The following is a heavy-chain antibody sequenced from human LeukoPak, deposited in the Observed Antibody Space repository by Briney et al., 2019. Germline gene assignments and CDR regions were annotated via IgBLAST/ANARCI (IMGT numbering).Heavy chain of an antibody. CDR2: ISSSYSTI. Sequence: GGSLRLSCAASGFTFSTYWMSWVRQAPGKGLEWVSYISSSYSTIFYADSVKGRFTISRDNAKNSLYLQMNSLRAEDTAVYFCARGAGSYYGYFQSWGQGTLVTVSS. V-gene: IGHV3-48*04. CDR3: ARGAGSYYGYFQS. D-gene: IGHD1-26*01. CDR1: GFTFSTYW. J-gene: IGHJ1*01.